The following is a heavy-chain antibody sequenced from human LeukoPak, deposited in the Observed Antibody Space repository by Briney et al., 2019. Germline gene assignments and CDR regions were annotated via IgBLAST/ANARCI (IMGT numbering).Heavy chain of an antibody. CDR2: VDPEDGET. CDR1: GYTFTDYY. CDR3: ATEGCSGGSCYPTGWFDP. J-gene: IGHJ5*02. D-gene: IGHD2-15*01. V-gene: IGHV1-69-2*01. Sequence: ATVKISCKVSGYTFTDYYMHWVQQAPGKGLEWMGPVDPEDGETIYAEKFQGRVTITADTSTDTAYMELSSLRSEDTAVYYCATEGCSGGSCYPTGWFDPWGQGTLVTVSS.